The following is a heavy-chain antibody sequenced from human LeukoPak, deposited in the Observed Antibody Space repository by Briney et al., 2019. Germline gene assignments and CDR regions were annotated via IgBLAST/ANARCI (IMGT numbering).Heavy chain of an antibody. V-gene: IGHV1-69*05. J-gene: IGHJ1*01. Sequence: SVKVSCKASGGTFSSYAISWVRPAPGQGLEWMGGIIPIFGTANYAQKFQGRVTITTDESTSTAYMELSSLRSEDTAVYYCARDTGYGGNSEYFQHWGQGTQVTVSS. CDR1: GGTFSSYA. D-gene: IGHD4-23*01. CDR3: ARDTGYGGNSEYFQH. CDR2: IIPIFGTA.